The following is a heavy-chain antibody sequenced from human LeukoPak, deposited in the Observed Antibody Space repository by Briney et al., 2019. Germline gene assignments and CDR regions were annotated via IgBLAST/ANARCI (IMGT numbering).Heavy chain of an antibody. Sequence: PGGSLRLSCVASGFSFSSYWMSWVRQAPGKGPQWVANVEQDGSETYYVDSVKGRFTISRDNAQNSLYLQMNSLRAEDTAVYYCVRGGEVYWGQGTQVTVSS. V-gene: IGHV3-7*01. CDR1: GFSFSSYW. CDR2: VEQDGSET. J-gene: IGHJ4*02. D-gene: IGHD3-10*01. CDR3: VRGGEVY.